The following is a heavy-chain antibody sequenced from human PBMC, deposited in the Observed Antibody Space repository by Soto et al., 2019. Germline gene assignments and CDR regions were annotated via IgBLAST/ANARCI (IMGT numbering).Heavy chain of an antibody. CDR2: ISSSSSYR. Sequence: GGSLRLSCAASGFTFSSYSMNWVRQAPGKGLEWVSSISSSSSYRYYADSVKGRFTISRDNTKNSLYLQMNRLIAEDRVVYYCARAYRSCSGGSCYTEPLDYWGQGTLVTVSS. CDR1: GFTFSSYS. V-gene: IGHV3-21*01. CDR3: ARAYRSCSGGSCYTEPLDY. J-gene: IGHJ4*02. D-gene: IGHD2-15*01.